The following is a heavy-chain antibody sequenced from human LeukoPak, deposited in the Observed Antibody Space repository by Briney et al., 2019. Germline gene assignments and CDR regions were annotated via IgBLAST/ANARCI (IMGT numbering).Heavy chain of an antibody. Sequence: GESLKISCKGSGYSFTSYWIGWVRQMPGRGLEWQGIIYPGDSDTRYSPSFQGQVTISADKSISTAYLQWSSLKASDTAMYYCARPSDGYSYGYVDYWGQGTLVSVSS. V-gene: IGHV5-51*01. J-gene: IGHJ4*02. D-gene: IGHD5-18*01. CDR3: ARPSDGYSYGYVDY. CDR2: IYPGDSDT. CDR1: GYSFTSYW.